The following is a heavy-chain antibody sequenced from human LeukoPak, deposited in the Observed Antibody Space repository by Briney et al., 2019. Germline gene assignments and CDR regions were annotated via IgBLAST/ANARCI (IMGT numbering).Heavy chain of an antibody. CDR1: GGTFSSYA. D-gene: IGHD5-12*01. CDR2: IIPIFGTA. Sequence: ASVKVSCKASGGTFSSYAISWVRQAPGQGLEWMGRIIPIFGTANYAQKFQGRVTITTDESTSTAYMELSSLRSEDTAVYYCARDLTGVDIVPNWGQGTLVTVSS. V-gene: IGHV1-69*05. J-gene: IGHJ4*02. CDR3: ARDLTGVDIVPN.